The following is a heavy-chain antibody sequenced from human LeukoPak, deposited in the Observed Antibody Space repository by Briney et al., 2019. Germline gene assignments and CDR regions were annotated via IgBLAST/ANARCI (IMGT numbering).Heavy chain of an antibody. CDR2: ISSSSSYT. V-gene: IGHV3-21*04. D-gene: IGHD6-19*01. J-gene: IGHJ4*02. Sequence: GGSLRLSCAASGFTFSSYSMNWVRQAPGKGLEWVSSISSSSSYTYYADSVKGRFTISRDNSKNTLYLQMNSLRAEDTAVYYCAKVRSSGWYYFDYWGQGTLVTVSS. CDR3: AKVRSSGWYYFDY. CDR1: GFTFSSYS.